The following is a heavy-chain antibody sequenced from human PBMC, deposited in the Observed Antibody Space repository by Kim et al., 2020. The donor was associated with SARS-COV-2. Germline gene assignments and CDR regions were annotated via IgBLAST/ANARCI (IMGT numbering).Heavy chain of an antibody. CDR3: AKSRVGSHTSWYGLDV. V-gene: IGHV3-23*01. Sequence: GGSLRLSCVASGFTFNKYAMNWVRQAPGKGLEWVSDISNSGDNTNNADSVKGRFTVSRDNSRNTLYLQMNSLRVDDTAVYFCAKSRVGSHTSWYGLDVWGLGTTVTVSS. CDR1: GFTFNKYA. D-gene: IGHD2-2*01. CDR2: ISNSGDNT. J-gene: IGHJ6*02.